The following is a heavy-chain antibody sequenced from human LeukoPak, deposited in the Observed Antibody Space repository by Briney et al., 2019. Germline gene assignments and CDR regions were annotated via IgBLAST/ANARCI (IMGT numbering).Heavy chain of an antibody. CDR1: GGTFSSYA. CDR3: ARQGLLDLPSKVWFDP. J-gene: IGHJ5*02. D-gene: IGHD3/OR15-3a*01. CDR2: IIPIFGTA. V-gene: IGHV1-69*05. Sequence: GASVKVSCKASGGTFSSYAISWVRQAPGPGLEWMGGIIPIFGTANYAQKFQGRVTITTDESTSTAYMELSSLRSEDTAVYYCARQGLLDLPSKVWFDPWGQGTLVTVSS.